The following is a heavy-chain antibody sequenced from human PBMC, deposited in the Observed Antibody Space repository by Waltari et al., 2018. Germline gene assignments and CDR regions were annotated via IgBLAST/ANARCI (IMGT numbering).Heavy chain of an antibody. V-gene: IGHV4-34*01. CDR3: ARKTVPDY. D-gene: IGHD6-6*01. CDR2: INHSGST. CDR1: GGSFSGYY. Sequence: QVQLQQWGAGLLKPSETLSLTCAVYGGSFSGYYWSWIRQPPGKGLEWIGEINHSGSTNYNPSLKSRVTISVDTSKNQFSLKLSSVTAADTAVYYCARKTVPDYWGQGTLVTVSS. J-gene: IGHJ4*02.